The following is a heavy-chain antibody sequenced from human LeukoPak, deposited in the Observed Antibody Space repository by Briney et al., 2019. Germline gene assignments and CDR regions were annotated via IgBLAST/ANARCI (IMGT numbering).Heavy chain of an antibody. CDR1: GFTFDDYA. V-gene: IGHV3-43*02. Sequence: GGSLRLSCAASGFTFDDYAMRWVRQAPGKGLEWVSLISGDGGSTYYADSVKGRFTISRDNSKNSLYLQMNSLRTEDTALYYCAKDIVDIVVVVAAQFDYWGQGTLVTVSS. D-gene: IGHD2-15*01. CDR3: AKDIVDIVVVVAAQFDY. CDR2: ISGDGGST. J-gene: IGHJ4*02.